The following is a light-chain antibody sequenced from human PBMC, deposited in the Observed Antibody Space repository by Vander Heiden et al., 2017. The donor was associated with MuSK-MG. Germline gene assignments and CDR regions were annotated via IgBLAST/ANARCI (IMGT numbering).Light chain of an antibody. CDR2: QHN. J-gene: IGLJ1*01. CDR1: KLGDNY. CDR3: QAWDSNTGVYG. V-gene: IGLV3-1*01. Sequence: SYELTQPPSVSVPPGQTASTSSPGDKLGDNYSCWYQQKPGQSPVLVSYQHNMRPSGIPERFSGSNSGNTATLTISGTQAMDEADYYYQAWDSNTGVYGFGTGTKVTGL.